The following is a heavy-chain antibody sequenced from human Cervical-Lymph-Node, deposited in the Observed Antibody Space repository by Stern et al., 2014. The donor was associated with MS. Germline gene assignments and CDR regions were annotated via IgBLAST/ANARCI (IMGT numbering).Heavy chain of an antibody. CDR2: IHASGGA. CDR3: ASGYRIFDY. V-gene: IGHV4-61*02. Sequence: QVQLQESGPGLVKPSQTLSLTCTVSGGSISSGSDYWSWIRQPVGKGLEWIGRIHASGGAFYPPSLKSRVTISTDTSMNQFSLELNSATAADTAIYYCASGYRIFDYWGQGILVTVSS. CDR1: GGSISSGSDY. D-gene: IGHD5-18*01. J-gene: IGHJ4*02.